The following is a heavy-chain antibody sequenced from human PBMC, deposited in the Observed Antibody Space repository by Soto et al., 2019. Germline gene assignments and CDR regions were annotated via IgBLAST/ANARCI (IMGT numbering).Heavy chain of an antibody. CDR3: ARDRYYYGSGSYYISWFDP. J-gene: IGHJ5*02. Sequence: ASVKVSCKTSGYTFTTYGVSWVRQAPGQGLEWMGWISAYNGNTNYAQKLQGRVTMTTDTSTSTAYMELRGLRSNDTAVYYCARDRYYYGSGSYYISWFDPWGQGTLVTVSS. CDR2: ISAYNGNT. D-gene: IGHD3-10*01. CDR1: GYTFTTYG. V-gene: IGHV1-18*04.